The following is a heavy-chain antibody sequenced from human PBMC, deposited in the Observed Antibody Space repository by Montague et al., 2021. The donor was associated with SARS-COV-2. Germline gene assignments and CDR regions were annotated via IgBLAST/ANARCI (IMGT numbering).Heavy chain of an antibody. D-gene: IGHD3-3*01. CDR2: IYHTGST. V-gene: IGHV4-4*02. J-gene: IGHJ4*02. Sequence: SETLSLTCVVSGDSISTDNWRTWVRLPPGKGLEWVGEIYHTGSTKYKPSLKSRVTISVDTSKNQFSLKLSSVTAADTAVYYCATLPSSITIFGVVQGYYFDDWGQGTLVTVSS. CDR3: ATLPSSITIFGVVQGYYFDD. CDR1: GDSISTDNW.